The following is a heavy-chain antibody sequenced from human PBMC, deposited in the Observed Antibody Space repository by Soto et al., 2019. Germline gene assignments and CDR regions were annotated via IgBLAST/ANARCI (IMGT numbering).Heavy chain of an antibody. D-gene: IGHD6-13*01. CDR2: IEGDGSST. Sequence: GSLRLSCAASGFTFSSYWMHWVRQAPGKGLEWVSRIEGDGSSTTSADSVKGRFTVSRDDARNTLYLQMSSLRADDTAIYYCAREGLDTAGFFDVWGQGTMVTVSS. J-gene: IGHJ3*01. V-gene: IGHV3-74*01. CDR3: AREGLDTAGFFDV. CDR1: GFTFSSYW.